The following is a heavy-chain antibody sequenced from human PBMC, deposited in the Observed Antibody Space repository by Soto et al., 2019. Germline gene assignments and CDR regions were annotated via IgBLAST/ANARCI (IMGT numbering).Heavy chain of an antibody. J-gene: IGHJ4*02. Sequence: QVRLVESGGGVVQPGRSLRLSCAASGFSFSDYVMHWVRQSPGEGLEWVAVMWYHGRDKFYAESVKGRFTITRDNSKNTLYLQMNCLRAEDTAVYYCARDAGGQSGNFIFDSWVQGALVTVSS. V-gene: IGHV3-33*01. CDR2: MWYHGRDK. CDR3: ARDAGGQSGNFIFDS. D-gene: IGHD1-26*01. CDR1: GFSFSDYV.